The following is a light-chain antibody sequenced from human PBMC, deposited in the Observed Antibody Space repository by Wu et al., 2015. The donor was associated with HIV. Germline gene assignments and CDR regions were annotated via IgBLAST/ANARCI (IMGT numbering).Light chain of an antibody. CDR2: AAS. CDR1: QSVRSGH. V-gene: IGKV3D-20*02. CDR3: QQQRDWPLT. Sequence: EIVLTQSPGTLSLSPGEGATLSCRASQSVRSGHLAWYQQKPGQAPRLIIYAASTRATGIPDRFSGSGSGTDFTLTISRLEPEDFAIYYCQQQRDWPLTFGQGTRLDI. J-gene: IGKJ5*01.